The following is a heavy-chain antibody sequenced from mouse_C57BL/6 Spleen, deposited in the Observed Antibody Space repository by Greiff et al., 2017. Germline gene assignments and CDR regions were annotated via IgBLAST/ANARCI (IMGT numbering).Heavy chain of an antibody. J-gene: IGHJ2*01. Sequence: EVKLMESGGGLVKPGGSLKLSCAASGFTFSDYGMHWVRQAPEKGLEWVAYISSGSSTIYYADTVKGRFTISRDNAKNTLFLQMTSLRSEDTAMYYCARPSISTYYFDYWGQGTTLTVSS. CDR2: ISSGSSTI. D-gene: IGHD4-1*02. CDR1: GFTFSDYG. CDR3: ARPSISTYYFDY. V-gene: IGHV5-17*01.